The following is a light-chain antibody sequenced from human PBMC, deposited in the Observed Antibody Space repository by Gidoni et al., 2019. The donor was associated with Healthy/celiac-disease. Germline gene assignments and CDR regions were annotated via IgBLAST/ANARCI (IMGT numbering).Light chain of an antibody. CDR3: QVWDSSSDHPVV. V-gene: IGLV3-21*03. CDR2: DDS. J-gene: IGLJ2*01. CDR1: NIGSKS. Sequence: SYVLTQPPSVSVAPGKTARITCGGNNIGSKSVHWYQQKPGQAPVLVVYDDSDRPSGIPERFSGSNSGNAAPLTISRVEAGDEADYYCQVWDSSSDHPVVFGGGTKLTVL.